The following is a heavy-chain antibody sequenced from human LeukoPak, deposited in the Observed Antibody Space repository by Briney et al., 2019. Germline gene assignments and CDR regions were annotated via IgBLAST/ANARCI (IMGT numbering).Heavy chain of an antibody. CDR2: IIPIFGTP. CDR3: ARVDRYHFYLDV. CDR1: GGTFRTYS. V-gene: IGHV1-69*05. J-gene: IGHJ6*03. Sequence: ASVKVSCKASGGTFRTYSVTWVRQAAGQGLEWMGGIIPIFGTPNYAQKFQGRVKVTTDDATGTAYMELSSLMSEDTAIYYCARVDRYHFYLDVWGKGTPVTVSS.